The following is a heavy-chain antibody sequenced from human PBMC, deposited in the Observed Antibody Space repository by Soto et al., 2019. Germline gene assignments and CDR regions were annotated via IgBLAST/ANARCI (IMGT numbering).Heavy chain of an antibody. CDR1: GYIFTDYY. V-gene: IGHV1-2*04. CDR3: ARGYSSSGVLDF. J-gene: IGHJ4*02. Sequence: QVQLVQSGAEVKVPGASVKVSCKTSGYIFTDYYLPWLRQAPGQGLGWMGWINPSSGSAHSAQKFQGWVTMTRDRSMSTASMELTRLTPDDSAVYYCARGYSSSGVLDFWGQGTLVTVSS. D-gene: IGHD3-10*01. CDR2: INPSSGSA.